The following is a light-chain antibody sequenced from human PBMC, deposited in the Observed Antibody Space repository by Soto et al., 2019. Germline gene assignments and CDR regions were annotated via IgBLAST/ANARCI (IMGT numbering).Light chain of an antibody. J-gene: IGLJ3*02. CDR3: CSYAGSYTLA. Sequence: QSVLTQPRSVSGSPGQSVTISCTGTSSDVGGYNYVSWYQQHPGKAPKLMIYDVSKRPSGVPDRFSGSKSGNTASLTISGLQAEDEADYYCCSYAGSYTLAFGGGTKLTVL. V-gene: IGLV2-11*01. CDR1: SSDVGGYNY. CDR2: DVS.